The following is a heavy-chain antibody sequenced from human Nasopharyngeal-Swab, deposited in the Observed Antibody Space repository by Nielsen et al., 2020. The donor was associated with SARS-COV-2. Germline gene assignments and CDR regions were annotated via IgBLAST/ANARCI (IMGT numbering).Heavy chain of an antibody. V-gene: IGHV3-23*01. D-gene: IGHD3-22*01. J-gene: IGHJ4*02. CDR1: GFTFSSYA. Sequence: GESLKISCAASGFTFSSYAMSWVRQAPGKGLEWVSAISGSGGSTYYADSVKGRFTISRDNSKNTLYQQMNSLRAEDTAVYYCAKDRGIVVVIGFDYWGQGTLVTVSS. CDR2: ISGSGGST. CDR3: AKDRGIVVVIGFDY.